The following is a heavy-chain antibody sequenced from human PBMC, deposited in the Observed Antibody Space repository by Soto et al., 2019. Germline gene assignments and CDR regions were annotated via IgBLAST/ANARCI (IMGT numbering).Heavy chain of an antibody. V-gene: IGHV1-8*01. CDR2: MNPNSGNT. Sequence: QVQLVQSGAEVKEPGASVKVSCKASGSAFTNYDINWVRQATGQGLEWMGWMNPNSGNTGYAQNFQGRFTMTRDTSIGTAYMGLSSLRSEDTAVYYCAKGYSMDVWGQGTTVTVSS. D-gene: IGHD2-21*01. CDR1: GSAFTNYD. J-gene: IGHJ6*02. CDR3: AKGYSMDV.